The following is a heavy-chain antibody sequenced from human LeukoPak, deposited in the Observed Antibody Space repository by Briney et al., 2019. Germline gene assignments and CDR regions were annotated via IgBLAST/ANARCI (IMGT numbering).Heavy chain of an antibody. CDR3: AKEAPGHFDL. J-gene: IGHJ2*01. V-gene: IGHV3-23*01. Sequence: GGSLRLSCPASGFTFSSYAVGWVRHPPGKGQEWVSVIGVSGTSRYYADSVKDRFTISRDNSKSTLYLQMNRLRVEDTAVYYCAKEAPGHFDLWGRGTLVTVSS. CDR1: GFTFSSYA. CDR2: IGVSGTSR.